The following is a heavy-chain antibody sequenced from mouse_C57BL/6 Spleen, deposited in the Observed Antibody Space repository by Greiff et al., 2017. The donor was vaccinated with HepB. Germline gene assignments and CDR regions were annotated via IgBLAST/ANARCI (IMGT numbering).Heavy chain of an antibody. CDR2: IDPSDSYT. CDR3: ARKLGRGAMDY. D-gene: IGHD4-1*01. V-gene: IGHV1-69*01. Sequence: QVQLQQPGAELVMPGASVKLSCKASGYTFTSYWMHWVKQRPGQGLEWIGEIDPSDSYTNYNQKFKGKSTLTVDKSSSTAYMQLSSLTSEDSAVYYCARKLGRGAMDYWGQGTSVTVSS. CDR1: GYTFTSYW. J-gene: IGHJ4*01.